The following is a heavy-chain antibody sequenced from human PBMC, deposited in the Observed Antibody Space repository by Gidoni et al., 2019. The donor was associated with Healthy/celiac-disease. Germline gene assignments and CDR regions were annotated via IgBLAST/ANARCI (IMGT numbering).Heavy chain of an antibody. CDR3: AQITMVRGPQDY. V-gene: IGHV3-30-3*01. CDR1: GFTFSSYA. CDR2: ISYDGSNK. D-gene: IGHD3-10*01. Sequence: QVQLVESGGGVVQPGRSLRLSCAASGFTFSSYAMHWVRQAPGKGLEWVAVISYDGSNKYYADSVKGRFTISRDNSKNTLYLQMNSLRAEDTAVYYCAQITMVRGPQDYWGQGTLVTVSS. J-gene: IGHJ4*02.